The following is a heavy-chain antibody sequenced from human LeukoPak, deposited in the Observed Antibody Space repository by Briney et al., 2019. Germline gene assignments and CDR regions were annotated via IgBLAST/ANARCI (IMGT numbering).Heavy chain of an antibody. CDR3: ARADSSGYYFDY. CDR2: IYYSGST. D-gene: IGHD3-22*01. CDR1: GGSISSSSYY. Sequence: SETLSLTCNVSGGSISSSSYYWGWIRQPPGKGLEWIGSIYYSGSTYYNPSLKSRVTISVDTSKNQFSLKLSSVTAADTAVYYCARADSSGYYFDYWGQGTLVTVSS. J-gene: IGHJ4*02. V-gene: IGHV4-39*07.